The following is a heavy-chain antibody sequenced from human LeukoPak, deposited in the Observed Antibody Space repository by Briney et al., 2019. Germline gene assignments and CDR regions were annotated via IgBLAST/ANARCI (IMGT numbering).Heavy chain of an antibody. Sequence: GGSLRLSCAASGFTFSSYAMSWVRQAPGKGLEWVSAISGSGGSTYYADSVKGRFTISRDNSKNTLYLQMNSLRAEDTAVYYCAKEGLKYCTNGVCYTGVDYWGRGTLVTVSS. CDR2: ISGSGGST. D-gene: IGHD2-8*01. CDR1: GFTFSSYA. J-gene: IGHJ4*02. V-gene: IGHV3-23*01. CDR3: AKEGLKYCTNGVCYTGVDY.